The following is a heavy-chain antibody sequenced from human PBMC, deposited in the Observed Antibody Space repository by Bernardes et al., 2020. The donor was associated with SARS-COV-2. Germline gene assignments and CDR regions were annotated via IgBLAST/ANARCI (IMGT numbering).Heavy chain of an antibody. Sequence: GGSLRLSCAASGFMFSRFWMHWVRQAPGKGLVWVARINSDGNIPTYADSVKGRFTISRDNANDTLYLQMNSLRAEDTAVYYCVRDRGYDYWNGFPDYWGQGILVTV. CDR2: INSDGNIP. V-gene: IGHV3-74*01. J-gene: IGHJ4*02. CDR3: VRDRGYDYWNGFPDY. D-gene: IGHD3-3*01. CDR1: GFMFSRFW.